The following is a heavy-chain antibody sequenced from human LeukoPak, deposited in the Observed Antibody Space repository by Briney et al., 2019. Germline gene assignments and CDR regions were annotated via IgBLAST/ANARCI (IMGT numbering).Heavy chain of an antibody. CDR1: GGTFSSYA. D-gene: IGHD3-22*01. J-gene: IGHJ5*02. CDR2: XXXXXGXA. Sequence: ASVTVSFTAPGGTFSSYAISWVRQAPGQGLEWMGXXXXXXGXANYAQKFQGRVTITADESTSTAYMELSSLRSEDTAVYYCARAGTQADPRYYYDSSGYYHWGQGTLVTVSS. V-gene: IGHV1-69*13. CDR3: ARAGTQADPRYYYDSSGYYH.